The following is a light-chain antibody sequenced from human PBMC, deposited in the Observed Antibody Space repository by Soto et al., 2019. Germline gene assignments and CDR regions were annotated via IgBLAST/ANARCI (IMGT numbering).Light chain of an antibody. CDR1: QSISSW. CDR3: QQYNSYST. V-gene: IGKV1-5*03. J-gene: IGKJ1*01. Sequence: DIQMTQSPSTLSASVGDRVTITCRASQSISSWLAWYQQKPGKAPKLLIYMASSLESGVPSRFSGSGSGTEFTLTISSLQPDDFATYYCQQYNSYSTFGQGPKVEIK. CDR2: MAS.